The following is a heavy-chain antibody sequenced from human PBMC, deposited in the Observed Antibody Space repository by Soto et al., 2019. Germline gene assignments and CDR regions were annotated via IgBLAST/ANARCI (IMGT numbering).Heavy chain of an antibody. CDR3: AKDGGITMFRGRARGFDI. Sequence: GGSLRLSCEASGFTFNIFAMGWVRQAPGQGLEWVSGISGSGESTYYADSVKGRFTISRDDSKNTVYLQLSSLRAEDTAVYYCAKDGGITMFRGRARGFDIWGPGTMFTVSS. CDR1: GFTFNIFA. CDR2: ISGSGEST. V-gene: IGHV3-23*01. J-gene: IGHJ3*02. D-gene: IGHD3-10*02.